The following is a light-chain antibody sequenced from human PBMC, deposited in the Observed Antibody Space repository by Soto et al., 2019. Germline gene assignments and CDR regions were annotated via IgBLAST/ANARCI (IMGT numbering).Light chain of an antibody. CDR3: QSYDSTLSDRYV. J-gene: IGLJ1*01. CDR2: GNS. Sequence: QSVLTQPPSVSGAPGQRVTISCTGSSSSIGAGYDVHWYQQRPGTAPKLLIFGNSHRPSGVPDRFSGSKSGTSASLTITGLQAEDEGDYYCQSYDSTLSDRYVFGSGTKLTVL. CDR1: SSSIGAGYD. V-gene: IGLV1-40*01.